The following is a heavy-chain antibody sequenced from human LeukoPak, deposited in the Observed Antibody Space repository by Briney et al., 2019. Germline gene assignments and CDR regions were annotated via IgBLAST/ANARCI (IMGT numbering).Heavy chain of an antibody. CDR3: AREGHLVRGVMSYYYGMDV. CDR2: INPNSGGT. Sequence: GASVKVSCKASGYTFTGYYMHWVRQAPGQGLEWMGWINPNSGGTNYAQKLQGRVTMTTDTSTSTAYMELRSLRSDDTAVYYCAREGHLVRGVMSYYYGMDVWGQGTTVTVSS. D-gene: IGHD3-10*01. V-gene: IGHV1-2*02. CDR1: GYTFTGYY. J-gene: IGHJ6*02.